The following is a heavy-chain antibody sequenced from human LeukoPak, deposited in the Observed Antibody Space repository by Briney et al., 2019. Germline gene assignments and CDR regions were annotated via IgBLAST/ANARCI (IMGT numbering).Heavy chain of an antibody. CDR1: GYTFSGYY. CDR2: INPNSGT. J-gene: IGHJ4*02. CDR3: AREEQHQRGRHFEY. V-gene: IGHV1-2*02. Sequence: ASVKVSCKSSGYTFSGYYIHWVRQGPGQGLEWMGWINPNSGTNYAQDFQGRVTMTRDTSISTAYMELSRLRSDDTAVYYCAREEQHQRGRHFEYWGQGTLVTVSS. D-gene: IGHD6-13*01.